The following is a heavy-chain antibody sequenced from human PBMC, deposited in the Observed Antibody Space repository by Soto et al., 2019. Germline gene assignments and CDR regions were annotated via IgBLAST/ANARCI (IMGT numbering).Heavy chain of an antibody. CDR3: ARGLISTSWWYFDL. D-gene: IGHD2-2*01. CDR2: IGTAGDP. J-gene: IGHJ2*01. V-gene: IGHV3-13*05. Sequence: EVQLVESGGGLVQPGGSLRLSCAASGFTFSSYDMHWVRQATGKGLEWVSAIGTAGDPYYPGSVKGRFTISRENAKNSLYLQMNSLRAGDTAVYYCARGLISTSWWYFDLWGRGTLVTVSS. CDR1: GFTFSSYD.